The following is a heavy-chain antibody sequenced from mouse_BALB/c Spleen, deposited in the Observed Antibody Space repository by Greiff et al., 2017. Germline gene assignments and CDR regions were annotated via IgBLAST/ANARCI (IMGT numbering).Heavy chain of an antibody. CDR1: GFSLTSYG. CDR3: ASPFITTVVDYAMDY. V-gene: IGHV2-2*02. J-gene: IGHJ4*01. D-gene: IGHD1-1*01. CDR2: IWSGGST. Sequence: VKLMESGPGLVQPSQSLSITCTVSGFSLTSYGVHWVRQSPGKGLEWLGVIWSGGSTDYNAAFISRLSISKDNSKSQVFFKMNSLQANDTAIYYCASPFITTVVDYAMDYWGQGTSVTVSS.